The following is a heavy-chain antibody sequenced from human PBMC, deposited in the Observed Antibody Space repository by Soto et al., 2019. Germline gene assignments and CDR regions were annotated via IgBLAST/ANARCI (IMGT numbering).Heavy chain of an antibody. D-gene: IGHD6-13*01. J-gene: IGHJ4*02. V-gene: IGHV3-33*08. CDR3: ARDHIALDY. CDR2: IWYDGSNK. Sequence: GGSLRLSCAASGFTFSNYGMHWVRQAPGKGLEWVAVIWYDGSNKYYADSVKGRFTISRDNSKKTVYLQMNSLRAEDTAVYYCARDHIALDYWGQGTQVTVSS. CDR1: GFTFSNYG.